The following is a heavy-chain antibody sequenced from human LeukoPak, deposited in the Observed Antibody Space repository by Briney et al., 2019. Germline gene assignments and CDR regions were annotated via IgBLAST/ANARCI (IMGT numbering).Heavy chain of an antibody. Sequence: GGSLRLSCAASGFTFSSYAMSWVRQAPGKALEWVSAISGSGGNTYYADSVNGRFTISRDNSKNTLYLQMNSQRAEDTAVYYCATRRADSSGFDHWGQGTLVTVSS. CDR2: ISGSGGNT. D-gene: IGHD3-22*01. CDR3: ATRRADSSGFDH. J-gene: IGHJ4*02. CDR1: GFTFSSYA. V-gene: IGHV3-23*01.